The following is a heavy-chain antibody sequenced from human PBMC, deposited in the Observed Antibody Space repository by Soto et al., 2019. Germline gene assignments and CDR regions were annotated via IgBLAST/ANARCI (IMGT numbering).Heavy chain of an antibody. CDR1: GFTFSDYY. CDR3: AREDTYYDFWSGQNHTFSYYYYYYMDV. Sequence: QVQLVESGGGLVKPGGSLRLSCAASGFTFSDYYMSWIRQAPGKGLEWVSYISSSGSTIYYADSVKGRFTISRDNAKNSLYLQMNSLRAEDTAVYYCAREDTYYDFWSGQNHTFSYYYYYYMDVWGKGTTVTVSS. J-gene: IGHJ6*03. D-gene: IGHD3-3*01. V-gene: IGHV3-11*01. CDR2: ISSSGSTI.